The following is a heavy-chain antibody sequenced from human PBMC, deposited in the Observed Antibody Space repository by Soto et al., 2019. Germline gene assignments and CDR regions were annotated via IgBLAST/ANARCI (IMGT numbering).Heavy chain of an antibody. Sequence: PSETLSLTCTVSGGSISSYYWSWIRQPPGKGLEWIGYIYYSGSTNYNPSLKSRVTISVDTSKNQFSLKLSSVTAADTAVYYCARETRSGYYYGGFYRFDPWGQGTLVTVSS. CDR3: ARETRSGYYYGGFYRFDP. D-gene: IGHD3-22*01. V-gene: IGHV4-59*01. CDR1: GGSISSYY. J-gene: IGHJ5*02. CDR2: IYYSGST.